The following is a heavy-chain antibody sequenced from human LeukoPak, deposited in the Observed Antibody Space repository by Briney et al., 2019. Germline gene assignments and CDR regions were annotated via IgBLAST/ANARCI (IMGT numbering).Heavy chain of an antibody. J-gene: IGHJ6*02. D-gene: IGHD3-3*01. V-gene: IGHV3-11*01. CDR2: ISSSGSTI. CDR3: ARATQDYDFWSGYYNYYYYYGMDV. CDR1: GFTFSDYY. Sequence: GGSLRLSCAASGFTFSDYYMSWIRQAPGKGLEWVSYISSSGSTIYYADSVKGRFTISRDNAKNSLYLQMNSLRAEDTAVYYCARATQDYDFWSGYYNYYYYYGMDVWGQGTTVTVSS.